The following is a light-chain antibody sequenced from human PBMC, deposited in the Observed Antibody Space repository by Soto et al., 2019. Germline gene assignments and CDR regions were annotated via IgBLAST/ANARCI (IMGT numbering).Light chain of an antibody. V-gene: IGKV3-15*01. CDR1: QTISND. J-gene: IGKJ4*01. CDR3: QQNNKWPPVT. CDR2: GAS. Sequence: EVVMTQSPATVPVSPGEGVTLSCRASQTISNDLAWYQQKPGQAPRLLIYGASTRATGVPARFSGGGSGTEFTLTISSLQSEDVAFYYCQQNNKWPPVTFGGGTKVEIK.